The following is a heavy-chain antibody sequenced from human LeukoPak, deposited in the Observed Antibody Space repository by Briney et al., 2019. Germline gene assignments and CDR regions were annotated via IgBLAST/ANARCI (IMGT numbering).Heavy chain of an antibody. J-gene: IGHJ4*02. CDR3: AKIITGTAVGSLDY. CDR2: MYYSGST. CDR1: GDSISSSSYY. Sequence: PSETLSLTCTVSGDSISSSSYYWGWIRQPPGKGLEWIGSMYYSGSTFYNPSLKSRVTISVDTSKKQFSLKLSSVTAADTAVYYCAKIITGTAVGSLDYWGQGTLVTVSS. V-gene: IGHV4-39*01. D-gene: IGHD1-20*01.